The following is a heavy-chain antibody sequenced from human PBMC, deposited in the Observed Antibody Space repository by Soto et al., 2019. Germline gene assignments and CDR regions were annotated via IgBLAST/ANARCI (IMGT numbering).Heavy chain of an antibody. D-gene: IGHD1-7*01. V-gene: IGHV4-59*01. CDR2: IYYSGST. J-gene: IGHJ4*02. CDR1: HDPINSYY. Sequence: SETLSLTCTVSHDPINSYYWSWIRQTPERGLEWIGYIYYSGSTNYHPSLKSRVTISVDTSKNQFSLKLSTVTAADTAVYYCARASGTTHYFDYWGQGALVTVSS. CDR3: ARASGTTHYFDY.